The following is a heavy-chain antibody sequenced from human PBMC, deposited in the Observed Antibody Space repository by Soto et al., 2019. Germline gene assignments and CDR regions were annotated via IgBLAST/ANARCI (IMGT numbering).Heavy chain of an antibody. D-gene: IGHD3-10*01. CDR2: ISGSGTST. V-gene: IGHV3-23*01. CDR1: GFTFSIYA. Sequence: EVQLLESGGGLVQPGGSLRLSCAASGFTFSIYAMSWVRQAPGKGLEWVSTISGSGTSTYYADSVKGRFTFSRDNSKNTLYLQLNSLRADDTAVYYCAKAGSKGWHAAFDMWGQGTKVTVSS. CDR3: AKAGSKGWHAAFDM. J-gene: IGHJ3*02.